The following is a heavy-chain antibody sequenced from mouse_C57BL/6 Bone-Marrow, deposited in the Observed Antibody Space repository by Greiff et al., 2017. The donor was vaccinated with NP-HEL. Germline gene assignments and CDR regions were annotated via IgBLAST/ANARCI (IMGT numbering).Heavy chain of an antibody. D-gene: IGHD1-1*01. Sequence: QVQLQQPGADLVKPGASVKLSCKASGYTFTSYWMHWVKQRPGRGLEWIGRIDPNSGGTKFNEKFKNKATLTVDKPSSTAYMQIRSLTSEDSAVYYCARYYYGSECWYFEVWGTGTTVTVSS. CDR3: ARYYYGSECWYFEV. V-gene: IGHV1-72*01. CDR1: GYTFTSYW. CDR2: IDPNSGGT. J-gene: IGHJ1*03.